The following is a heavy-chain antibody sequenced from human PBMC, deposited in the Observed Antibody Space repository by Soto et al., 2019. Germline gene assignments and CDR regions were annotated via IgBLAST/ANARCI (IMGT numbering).Heavy chain of an antibody. CDR2: ISYDGSNT. CDR3: AKEDIVVVPAAILAGMDV. D-gene: IGHD2-2*02. Sequence: QPGGSLILSCACSGFSFSSYCMHWVRQAPGKGLEWVAVISYDGSNTYYADSVKGRFTISRGNSKNTLYLQMNSLRAEDTAVYYCAKEDIVVVPAAILAGMDVWGQGTTVTVSS. V-gene: IGHV3-30*18. CDR1: GFSFSSYC. J-gene: IGHJ6*02.